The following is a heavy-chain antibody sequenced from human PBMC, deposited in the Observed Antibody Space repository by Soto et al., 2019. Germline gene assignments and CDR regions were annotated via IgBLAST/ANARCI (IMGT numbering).Heavy chain of an antibody. V-gene: IGHV3-23*04. CDR1: GFTFASYP. CDR3: ARGDGPSG. D-gene: IGHD3-10*01. Sequence: VQLVESGGGLVKPGGSLRLSCAASGFTFASYPMSWVRQAPGKGLECVSVVASGGGAYYADSVKGRFTISRDNSQRTGSLEMNSLRAEDTAVYYCARGDGPSGWGRGTLVTVDS. J-gene: IGHJ4*02. CDR2: VASGGGA.